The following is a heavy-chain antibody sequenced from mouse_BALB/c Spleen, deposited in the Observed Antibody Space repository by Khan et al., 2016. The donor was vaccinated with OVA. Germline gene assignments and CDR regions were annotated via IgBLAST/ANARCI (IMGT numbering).Heavy chain of an antibody. V-gene: IGHV9-3-1*01. CDR3: ARVEYNGTMDY. CDR2: INTYTGEP. D-gene: IGHD6-1*01. CDR1: GYTFTNYG. Sequence: LVESGPELKKPGETVKISCKASGYTFTNYGMNWVKQAPGKGLKWMGWINTYTGEPTYADDFKGRFAFSLETSASTAHLQINNLKNEDTATDYCARVEYNGTMDYWGQGTSVTVSS. J-gene: IGHJ4*01.